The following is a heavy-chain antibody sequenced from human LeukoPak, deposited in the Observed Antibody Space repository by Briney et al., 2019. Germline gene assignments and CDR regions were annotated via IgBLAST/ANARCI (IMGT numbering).Heavy chain of an antibody. CDR3: AKSKMTTGAFDI. CDR2: VYSGGST. V-gene: IGHV3-66*02. D-gene: IGHD5-24*01. Sequence: GGSLRLSCAVSGFTVNYNYMSWVRQPPGKGLEWVSVVYSGGSTYYADSVKGRFTISRDNSKNTLYLQMNSLRAEDTAVYYCAKSKMTTGAFDIWGQGTMVTVSS. J-gene: IGHJ3*02. CDR1: GFTVNYNY.